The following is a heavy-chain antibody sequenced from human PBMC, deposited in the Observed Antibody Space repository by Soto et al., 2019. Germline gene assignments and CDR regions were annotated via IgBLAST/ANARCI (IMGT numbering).Heavy chain of an antibody. CDR3: ARGLLG. Sequence: QVQLQESGPGLVKPSQTLSLTCTVSGGSINSGGYCWSWIRQHPGKGLDWIGCISYGGSTSYNPSPXRXXTISDERSKNQFSLEVTYLTAAHTAVDYCARGLLGWGQGALITVSS. V-gene: IGHV4-31*03. J-gene: IGHJ1*01. CDR2: ISYGGST. D-gene: IGHD2-15*01. CDR1: GGSINSGGYC.